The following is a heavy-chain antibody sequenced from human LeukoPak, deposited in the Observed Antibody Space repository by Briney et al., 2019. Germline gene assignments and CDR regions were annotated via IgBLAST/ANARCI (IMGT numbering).Heavy chain of an antibody. D-gene: IGHD6-6*01. J-gene: IGHJ3*02. V-gene: IGHV3-33*08. Sequence: GGSLRLSCAASGLTFSSHWMHWVRQAPGKGLEWVAVIWYDGSNKYYADSVKGRFTISRDNSKNTLYLQMNSLRAEDTAVYYCARDIRIAARPVAFDIWGQGTMVTVSS. CDR2: IWYDGSNK. CDR1: GLTFSSHW. CDR3: ARDIRIAARPVAFDI.